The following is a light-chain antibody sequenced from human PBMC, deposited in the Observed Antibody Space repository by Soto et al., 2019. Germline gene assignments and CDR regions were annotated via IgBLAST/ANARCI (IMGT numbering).Light chain of an antibody. Sequence: ILMTQSPATLSVSPGERATLSCRASQSVSNNLAWYQQKPGQAPRLLIYDASTRATGIPARFSGSGYGTELTLTVRSLQSEDFAVYYFQQYNNWPPWTFGQGTKVEIK. CDR1: QSVSNN. CDR3: QQYNNWPPWT. CDR2: DAS. V-gene: IGKV3-15*01. J-gene: IGKJ1*01.